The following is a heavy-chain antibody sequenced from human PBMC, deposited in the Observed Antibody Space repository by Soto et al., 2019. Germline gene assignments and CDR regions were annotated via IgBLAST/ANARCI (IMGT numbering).Heavy chain of an antibody. D-gene: IGHD3-3*01. J-gene: IGHJ4*02. V-gene: IGHV4-34*01. CDR1: GGSFSGYY. CDR2: INHSGST. CDR3: ARTGSNDFWSGYSNALYYFDY. Sequence: QVQLQQWGAGLLKPSETLSLTCAVYGGSFSGYYWNWIRQPPGKGLEWIGEINHSGSTNYNPSLKSRVTISVDTSKNQFSLKLSSVTAADTAVYYCARTGSNDFWSGYSNALYYFDYWGQGTLVTVSS.